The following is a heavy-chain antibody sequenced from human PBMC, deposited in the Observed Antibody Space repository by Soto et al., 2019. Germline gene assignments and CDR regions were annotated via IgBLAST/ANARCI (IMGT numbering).Heavy chain of an antibody. J-gene: IGHJ4*02. D-gene: IGHD2-15*01. CDR1: GGSFSGYY. V-gene: IGHV4-34*01. CDR2: INHSGGT. Sequence: SETLSLTCAVYGGSFSGYYWSWIRQPPGKGLEWIGEINHSGGTNYNPSLKSRVTISVDTSKNQFSLKLSSVTAADTAVYYCSGGSARTLFDYWGQGTLVTVSS. CDR3: SGGSARTLFDY.